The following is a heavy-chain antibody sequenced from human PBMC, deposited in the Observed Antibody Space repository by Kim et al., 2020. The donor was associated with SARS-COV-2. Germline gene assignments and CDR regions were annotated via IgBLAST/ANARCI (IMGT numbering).Heavy chain of an antibody. J-gene: IGHJ6*02. D-gene: IGHD1-7*01. CDR2: IYSGGST. CDR1: GFTVSSNY. Sequence: GGSLRLSCAASGFTVSSNYMSWVRQAPGKGLEWVSVIYSGGSTYYADSVKGRFTISRHNSKNTLYLQMNSLRAEDTAVYYCARGKTLETGTTFYYGMDVWGQGTTVTVSS. V-gene: IGHV3-53*04. CDR3: ARGKTLETGTTFYYGMDV.